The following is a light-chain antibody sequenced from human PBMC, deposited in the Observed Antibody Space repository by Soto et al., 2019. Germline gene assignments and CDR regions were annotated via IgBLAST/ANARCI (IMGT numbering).Light chain of an antibody. CDR3: QQYSSSPIT. CDR2: GAS. CDR1: QSVNSR. J-gene: IGKJ5*01. V-gene: IGKV3-20*01. Sequence: EIVLTQSPGTLSLSPGERATRSCRASQSVNSRLAWYQQKPGQAPRLLISGASSRATGIPDRFSGSGSATDFTLTISRLEPEDFALYYCQQYSSSPITFGQGTRLEI.